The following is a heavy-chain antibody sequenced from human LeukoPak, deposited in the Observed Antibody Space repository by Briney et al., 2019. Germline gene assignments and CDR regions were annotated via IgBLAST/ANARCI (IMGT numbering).Heavy chain of an antibody. V-gene: IGHV3-30-3*01. D-gene: IGHD2/OR15-2a*01. CDR3: VSFYETY. J-gene: IGHJ4*02. CDR1: GFTFSSYA. Sequence: GGSLRLSCAASGFTFSSYAMHWVRQAPGKGLEWVAVISYDGNNKYYADSAKGRFTISKDNAKNTVYLQMNSLRAEDTAVYYCVSFYETYWGRGTLVTVSS. CDR2: ISYDGNNK.